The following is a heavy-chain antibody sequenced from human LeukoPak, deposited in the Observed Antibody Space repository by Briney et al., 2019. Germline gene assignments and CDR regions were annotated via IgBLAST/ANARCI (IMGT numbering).Heavy chain of an antibody. Sequence: KPGGSLRLSCAASGFTFSDYYMSWIRQAPGKGLEWVSYISSSGSTIYYADSVKGRFTISRDNAKNPLYLQMNSLRAEDTAVYYCARVPWELSTGLDYWGQGTLVTVSS. CDR1: GFTFSDYY. CDR3: ARVPWELSTGLDY. CDR2: ISSSGSTI. V-gene: IGHV3-11*04. J-gene: IGHJ4*02. D-gene: IGHD1-26*01.